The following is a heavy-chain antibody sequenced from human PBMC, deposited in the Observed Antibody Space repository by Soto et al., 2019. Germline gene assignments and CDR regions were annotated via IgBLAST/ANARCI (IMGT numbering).Heavy chain of an antibody. CDR3: ARGLVDSGTEYYPDY. Sequence: QVQLQESGPGLVKPSETLSLTCSVSGGSISGYYWSWIRQPPGKGLEWIGYIYYSGSTNYNPSLKSRVTISVDTSKIQFSLTLSSVTAADTALYYCARGLVDSGTEYYPDYWGQGTLVTVSS. D-gene: IGHD1-26*01. V-gene: IGHV4-59*01. CDR2: IYYSGST. J-gene: IGHJ4*02. CDR1: GGSISGYY.